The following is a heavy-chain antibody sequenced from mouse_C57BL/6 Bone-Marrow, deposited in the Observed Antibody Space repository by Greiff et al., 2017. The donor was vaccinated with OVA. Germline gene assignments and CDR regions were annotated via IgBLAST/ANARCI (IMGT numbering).Heavy chain of an antibody. Sequence: QVQLQQSGAELARPGASVKMSCKASGYTFTSYTMHWVKQRPGQGLEWIGYINPSSGYTKYNQQFKDKATLTADKSSSTAYMQLSSLTSEDSAVYYCAKSGIYYYGSHWYFDVWGTGTTVTVSS. D-gene: IGHD1-1*01. J-gene: IGHJ1*03. V-gene: IGHV1-4*01. CDR1: GYTFTSYT. CDR2: INPSSGYT. CDR3: AKSGIYYYGSHWYFDV.